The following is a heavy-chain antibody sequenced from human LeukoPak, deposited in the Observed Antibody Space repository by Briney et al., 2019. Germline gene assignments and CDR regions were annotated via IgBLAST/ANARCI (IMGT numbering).Heavy chain of an antibody. V-gene: IGHV3-23*01. CDR2: ISGSGGST. D-gene: IGHD3-3*01. Sequence: GGSLRLSCAASGFTFSSYAMSWVRQAPGKGLEWVSAISGSGGSTYYADSVKGRFTISRDNSKNTLYLQMNSLRAEDTAVYYCAKDPEVLFGVVGYNYFDYWGQGTLVAVPS. CDR1: GFTFSSYA. CDR3: AKDPEVLFGVVGYNYFDY. J-gene: IGHJ4*02.